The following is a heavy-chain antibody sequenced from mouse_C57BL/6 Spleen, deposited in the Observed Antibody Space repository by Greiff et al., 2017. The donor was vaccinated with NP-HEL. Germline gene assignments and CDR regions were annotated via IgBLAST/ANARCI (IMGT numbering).Heavy chain of an antibody. D-gene: IGHD1-1*01. V-gene: IGHV5-9-1*02. Sequence: EVKLQESGEGLVKPGGSLKLSCAASGFTFSSYAMSWVRQTPEKRLEWVAYISSGGDYIYYADTVKGRFTLSRDNARNTLYLQMSSLKSEDTAMYYCTRERHYYGSSPYAMDYWGQGTSVTVSS. CDR2: ISSGGDYI. J-gene: IGHJ4*01. CDR3: TRERHYYGSSPYAMDY. CDR1: GFTFSSYA.